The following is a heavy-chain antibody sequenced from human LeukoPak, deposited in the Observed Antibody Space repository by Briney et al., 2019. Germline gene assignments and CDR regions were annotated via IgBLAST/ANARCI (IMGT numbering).Heavy chain of an antibody. CDR1: GFTFSSYA. Sequence: GGSLRLSCAASGFTFSSYAMHWVRQAPGKGLEYVSAISSNGGSTYYANSVKGRFTISRDNAKSSLYLQMNSLRAEDTAVYYCCGASFNYWGQGTLVTVSS. D-gene: IGHD2-21*01. J-gene: IGHJ4*02. V-gene: IGHV3-64*01. CDR3: CGASFNY. CDR2: ISSNGGST.